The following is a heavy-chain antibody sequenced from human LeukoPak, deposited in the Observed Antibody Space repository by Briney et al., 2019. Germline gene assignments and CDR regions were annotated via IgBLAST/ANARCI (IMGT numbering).Heavy chain of an antibody. Sequence: SETLSLTCAVYGGSFSGYYWSWIRQPPGRGLEWIGEINHSGSTNYNPSLKSRVTISVDTSKNQFSLKLSSVTAADTAVYNCARAPHLYYDFWSGSENWFDPWGQGTLVTVSS. CDR3: ARAPHLYYDFWSGSENWFDP. D-gene: IGHD3-3*01. CDR2: INHSGST. J-gene: IGHJ5*02. V-gene: IGHV4-34*01. CDR1: GGSFSGYY.